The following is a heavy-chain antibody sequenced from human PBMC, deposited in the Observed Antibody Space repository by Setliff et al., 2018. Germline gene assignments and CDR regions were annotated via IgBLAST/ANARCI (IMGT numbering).Heavy chain of an antibody. CDR2: ISSSSSYI. Sequence: GGSLRLSCAASGFSFTDAWMNWVRQAPGKGLEWVSSISSSSSYIYCADSVKGRFTISRDNAKNSLYLQMNSLRAEDTAVYYCARGGRFAHYMDVWGKGTTVTVSS. J-gene: IGHJ6*03. CDR3: ARGGRFAHYMDV. CDR1: GFSFTDAW. D-gene: IGHD3-3*01. V-gene: IGHV3-21*04.